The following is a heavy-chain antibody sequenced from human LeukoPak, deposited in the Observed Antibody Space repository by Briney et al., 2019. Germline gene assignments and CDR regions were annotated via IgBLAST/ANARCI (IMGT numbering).Heavy chain of an antibody. Sequence: GGSLRLSCAASGFTFSSYAMSWVRQAPGKGLEWVSAISGSGGSTYYADSVKGRFTISRDNSKNTLYLQMNSLRAEDTAVYYCAKDQGSGWYTYYGMDVWGQGTMVTVSS. D-gene: IGHD6-19*01. CDR2: ISGSGGST. CDR1: GFTFSSYA. J-gene: IGHJ6*02. V-gene: IGHV3-23*01. CDR3: AKDQGSGWYTYYGMDV.